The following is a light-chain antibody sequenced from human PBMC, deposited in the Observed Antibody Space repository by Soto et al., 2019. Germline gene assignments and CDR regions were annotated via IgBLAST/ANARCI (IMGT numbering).Light chain of an antibody. J-gene: IGKJ1*01. V-gene: IGKV1-6*01. CDR2: AAS. Sequence: AIPMTQSPSSLSASVGDRVTITCRASLGIRSDLVWYQQKPGKAPKVLIYAASTLQGGVPSRFSGSGSGTDFTLTISSLQPEDFAIYYCQQDYDYPLTFGQGTKVEMK. CDR1: LGIRSD. CDR3: QQDYDYPLT.